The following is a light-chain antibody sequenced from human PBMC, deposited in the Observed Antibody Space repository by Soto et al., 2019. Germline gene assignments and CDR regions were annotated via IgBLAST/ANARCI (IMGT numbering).Light chain of an antibody. Sequence: DIQMTQSPSTLSASVGDRVTITCRASQTVLYWLAWYQQKPGRAPRLLIYDASSLQSGVPSRFTGSGSGTEFSITITSLQPDDFATYYCPQYTAFPYTFGQGTKLEI. CDR1: QTVLYW. V-gene: IGKV1-5*01. J-gene: IGKJ2*01. CDR2: DAS. CDR3: PQYTAFPYT.